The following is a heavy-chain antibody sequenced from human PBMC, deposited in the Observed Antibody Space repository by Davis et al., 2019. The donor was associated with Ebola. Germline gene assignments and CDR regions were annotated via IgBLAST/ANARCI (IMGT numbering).Heavy chain of an antibody. CDR1: GFIFNNYA. CDR3: AKAGEGNLWPGWFDS. J-gene: IGHJ5*01. D-gene: IGHD3-10*01. Sequence: PGGSLRLSCAASGFIFNNYAMHWVRQAPGKGPEWVGVSWHDGSREFYGKSVKGRFTVSRDNSNNSLYLQMNSLRADDTAIYYCAKAGEGNLWPGWFDSWGQGTLVTVSS. V-gene: IGHV3-33*06. CDR2: SWHDGSRE.